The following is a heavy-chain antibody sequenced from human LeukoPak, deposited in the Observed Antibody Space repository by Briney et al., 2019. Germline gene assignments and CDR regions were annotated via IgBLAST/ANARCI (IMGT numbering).Heavy chain of an antibody. CDR2: ISNSGSII. D-gene: IGHD5-18*01. CDR3: ARAVSADTAMVYFDY. J-gene: IGHJ4*02. V-gene: IGHV3-11*01. Sequence: PGGSLRLSCAASGFTFSDYYMFWIRQAPGKGLEWVSYISNSGSIIYYADSVKGRFTVSRDNAKDSLYLQMNSLRAEDTAVYYCARAVSADTAMVYFDYWVQGTLVTVSS. CDR1: GFTFSDYY.